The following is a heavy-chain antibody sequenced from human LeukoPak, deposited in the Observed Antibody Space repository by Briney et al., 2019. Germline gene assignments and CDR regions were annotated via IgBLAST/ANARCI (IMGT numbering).Heavy chain of an antibody. CDR1: GFTVSSNY. V-gene: IGHV3-53*01. Sequence: GGSLRLSCAASGFTVSSNYMSWVRQAPGKGLEWVSVIYGGGSTYYADSVKGRFTISRDNSKNTLYLQMNSLRAEDTAVYYCARDGTISTDAFDIWGQGTMVTVSS. J-gene: IGHJ3*02. D-gene: IGHD3-3*01. CDR2: IYGGGST. CDR3: ARDGTISTDAFDI.